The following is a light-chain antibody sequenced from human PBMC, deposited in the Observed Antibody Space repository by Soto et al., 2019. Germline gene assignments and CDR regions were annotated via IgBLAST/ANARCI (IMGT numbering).Light chain of an antibody. CDR2: KAS. CDR3: QQYNSSPT. J-gene: IGKJ1*01. V-gene: IGKV1-5*03. CDR1: QSISSW. Sequence: DIQMTQSPSTLSASVGDRVTITCRASQSISSWLAWYQQKPGTAPKLLIYKASSLESGVPSRFSGSGSGTEFTLTISSLQPDDFATYDCQQYNSSPTFGQGTKVEIK.